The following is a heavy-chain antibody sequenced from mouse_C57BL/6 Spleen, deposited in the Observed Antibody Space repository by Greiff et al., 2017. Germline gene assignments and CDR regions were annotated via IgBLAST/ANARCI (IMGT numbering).Heavy chain of an antibody. V-gene: IGHV2-5*01. D-gene: IGHD1-1*01. CDR1: GFSLTSYG. J-gene: IGHJ4*01. Sequence: QVQLQQSGPGLVQPSQSLSITCTVSGFSLTSYGVHWVRQSPGKGLEWLGVIWRGGSTDYNAAFMSRLSITKDNSKSQVFFKMNSLQADDTAIYYCAKNDYYGSSYNAMDYWGQGTSVTVSS. CDR3: AKNDYYGSSYNAMDY. CDR2: IWRGGST.